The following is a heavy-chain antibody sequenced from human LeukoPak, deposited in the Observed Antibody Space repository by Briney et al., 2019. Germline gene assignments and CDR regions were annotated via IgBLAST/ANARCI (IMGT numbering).Heavy chain of an antibody. CDR1: GFTFSSYW. V-gene: IGHV3-74*01. CDR3: ARGDYDFWSGPTHYDY. J-gene: IGHJ4*02. D-gene: IGHD3-3*01. Sequence: GGSLRLSCAASGFTFSSYWMHWVRQAPGKGLVWVSRINTDGSSTSYADSVKGRFTISRDNAKNTLYLQMNGLRAEDTAVYYCARGDYDFWSGPTHYDYWGQGILVTVSS. CDR2: INTDGSST.